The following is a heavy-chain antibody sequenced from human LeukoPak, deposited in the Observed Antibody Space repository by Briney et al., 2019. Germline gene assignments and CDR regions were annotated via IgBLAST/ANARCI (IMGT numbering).Heavy chain of an antibody. D-gene: IGHD3-10*01. J-gene: IGHJ4*02. CDR3: ANENGGPDY. CDR2: IRYDGSNK. Sequence: GGSLRLSCAASGFTFSSYDMHWVRQAPGKWLEWVAFIRYDGSNKYYADSVKGRFIISRDNSKNTLYLQMSSVRAEDTAVYYCANENGGPDYWGQGTLVTVSS. V-gene: IGHV3-30*02. CDR1: GFTFSSYD.